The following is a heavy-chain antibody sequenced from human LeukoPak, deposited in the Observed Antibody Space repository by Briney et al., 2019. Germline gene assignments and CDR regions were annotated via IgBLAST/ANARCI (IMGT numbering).Heavy chain of an antibody. CDR1: GGTFSSYA. Sequence: SVKVSCKASGGTFSSYAISWVRQAPGQGLEWMGRIIPILGIINYAQKFQGRVTITADKSTSTAYMELSSLRSDDTAVYYCARFSLSFRSSWHYCFDYWGQGTLVTVSS. D-gene: IGHD6-13*01. V-gene: IGHV1-69*04. CDR3: ARFSLSFRSSWHYCFDY. CDR2: IIPILGII. J-gene: IGHJ4*02.